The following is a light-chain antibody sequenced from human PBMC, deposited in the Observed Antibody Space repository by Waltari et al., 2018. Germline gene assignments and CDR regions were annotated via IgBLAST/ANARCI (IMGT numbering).Light chain of an antibody. CDR1: QRITIW. CDR2: KAS. V-gene: IGKV1-5*03. Sequence: DIQMTQSPSTLSASIGDRVTITCRASQRITIWLAWYQQKPGKAPKLLIYKASTLEGGVPSRFSGSGSGTEVTLTISSLQPDDFATYHCQQYNSYPYTVGQGTKLEIK. J-gene: IGKJ2*01. CDR3: QQYNSYPYT.